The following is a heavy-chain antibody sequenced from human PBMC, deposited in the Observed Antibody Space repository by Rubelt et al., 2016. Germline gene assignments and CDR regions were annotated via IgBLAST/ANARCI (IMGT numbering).Heavy chain of an antibody. Sequence: VQLVESGGGLVQPGRSLRLSCAASGFTFSSYGMHWVRQAPGKGLEWVAVIWYDGSIKYYADSVKGRLTISRDNSKNTLYLQMNSLRAEDTAVYYCAKGAWEVTTFLDYWGQGTLVTVSS. CDR2: IWYDGSIK. D-gene: IGHD4-17*01. CDR1: GFTFSSYG. CDR3: AKGAWEVTTFLDY. J-gene: IGHJ4*02. V-gene: IGHV3-33*06.